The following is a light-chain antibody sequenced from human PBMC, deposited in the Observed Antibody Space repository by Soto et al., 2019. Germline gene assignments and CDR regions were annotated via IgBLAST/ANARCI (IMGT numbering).Light chain of an antibody. V-gene: IGKV3D-15*01. J-gene: IGKJ1*01. CDR2: AAS. CDR3: QEYFTRKM. CDR1: QSVDNR. Sequence: DIVMTQSPGTLSVSPGESATLSCRASQSVDNRLAWYQQKPGQPPRLLIYAASIRASGIPARFSGSGSGTDFTLAITSLRSEDFAVYFCQEYFTRKMFGQGTKVEIK.